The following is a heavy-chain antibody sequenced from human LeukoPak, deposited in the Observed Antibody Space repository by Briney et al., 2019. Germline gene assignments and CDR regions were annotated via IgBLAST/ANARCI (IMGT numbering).Heavy chain of an antibody. CDR3: ARDGLRSCTSSSCYPGEDAFDI. CDR2: INTNTGNP. D-gene: IGHD2-2*01. Sequence: ASVKVSCKASGYTINSYAMNWVRQAPGQGLEWMAWINTNTGNPTYAQGFTGRFAFSLDTSISTAYLHISGLKAEDTAVYYCARDGLRSCTSSSCYPGEDAFDIWGQGTMVTVSS. V-gene: IGHV7-4-1*02. J-gene: IGHJ3*02. CDR1: GYTINSYA.